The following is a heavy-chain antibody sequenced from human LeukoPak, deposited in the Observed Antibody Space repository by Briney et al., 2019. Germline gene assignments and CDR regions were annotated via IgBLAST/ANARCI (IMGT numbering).Heavy chain of an antibody. CDR1: GFTFSNAW. CDR3: TTGPFDYYGSASYLADGMDV. V-gene: IGHV3-15*01. Sequence: MPGGSLRLSCAASGFTFSNAWMSWVRQAPGKGLEWVGRIKSKTDGGTTDYTAPVKGRFTISRDDSKNTLYLQMNSLKTEDTAVYYCTTGPFDYYGSASYLADGMDVWGQGTTVTVSS. CDR2: IKSKTDGGTT. D-gene: IGHD3-10*01. J-gene: IGHJ6*02.